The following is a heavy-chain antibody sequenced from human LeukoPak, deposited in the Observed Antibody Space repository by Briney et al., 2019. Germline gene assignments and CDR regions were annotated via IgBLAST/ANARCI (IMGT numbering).Heavy chain of an antibody. CDR2: IYPRDGST. J-gene: IGHJ6*02. D-gene: IGHD5-18*01. CDR1: GYTFTSNY. Sequence: ASVKVSCKASGYTFTSNYIHWVRQAPGQGLEWMGMIYPRDGSTSYAQKFQGRVTITAGESTSTAYMELSSLRSEDTAVYYCARDQGYSYENYYYGMDAWGQGTTVTVSS. CDR3: ARDQGYSYENYYYGMDA. V-gene: IGHV1-46*01.